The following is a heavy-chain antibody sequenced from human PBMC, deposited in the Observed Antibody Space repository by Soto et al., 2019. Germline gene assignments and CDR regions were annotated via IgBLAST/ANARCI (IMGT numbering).Heavy chain of an antibody. CDR2: IDPNDSET. V-gene: IGHV5-51*01. J-gene: IGHJ4*02. D-gene: IGHD3-3*01. CDR3: ARALFRSDYCYFDY. Sequence: GESLKISCQGSGYSFTSHWIGWVRQMPGKGLEWMGIIDPNDSETRYSPSFQGQVTISVDKSTSTAYLQWSSLKASDTAMYYCARALFRSDYCYFDYWGQGTLVTVSS. CDR1: GYSFTSHW.